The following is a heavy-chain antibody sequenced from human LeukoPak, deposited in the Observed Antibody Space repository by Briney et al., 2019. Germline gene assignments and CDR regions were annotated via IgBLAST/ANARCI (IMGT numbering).Heavy chain of an antibody. Sequence: AGGSLRLSCAASGFTVSSNYMSWVRQMPGKGLEWMGIIYPGDSDTRYSPSFQGQVTISADKSISTAYLQWSSLKASDTAMYYCARGGYYFDYWGQGTLVTVSS. V-gene: IGHV5-51*01. J-gene: IGHJ4*02. D-gene: IGHD3-16*01. CDR1: GFTVSSNY. CDR3: ARGGYYFDY. CDR2: IYPGDSDT.